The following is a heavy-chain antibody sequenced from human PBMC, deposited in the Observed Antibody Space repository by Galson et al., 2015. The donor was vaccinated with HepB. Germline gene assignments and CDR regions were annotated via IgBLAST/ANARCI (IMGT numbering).Heavy chain of an antibody. V-gene: IGHV3-48*02. J-gene: IGHJ6*02. CDR1: GFTFSSYS. D-gene: IGHD2-15*01. CDR2: ISSSSSTI. Sequence: SLRLSCAASGFTFSSYSMNWVRQAPGKGLEWVSYISSSSSTIYYADSVKGRFTISRDNAKNSLYLQMNSMRDEDTAVYYCAGDDVVVVAATRGTFDYYYYGMDVWGQGTTVTVSS. CDR3: AGDDVVVVAATRGTFDYYYYGMDV.